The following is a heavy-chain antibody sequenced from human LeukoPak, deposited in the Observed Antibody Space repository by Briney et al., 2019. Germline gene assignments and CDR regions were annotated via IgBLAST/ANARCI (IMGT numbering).Heavy chain of an antibody. CDR2: IYYSGST. CDR1: GGSVSSGSYY. CDR3: ARVRAGFDY. J-gene: IGHJ4*02. Sequence: PSETPSLTCTVSGGSVSSGSYYWSWIRQPPGKGLEWIGYIYYSGSTNYNPSLKSRVTISVDTSKNQFSLKLSSVTAADTAVYYCARVRAGFDYWGQGTLVTVSS. V-gene: IGHV4-61*01.